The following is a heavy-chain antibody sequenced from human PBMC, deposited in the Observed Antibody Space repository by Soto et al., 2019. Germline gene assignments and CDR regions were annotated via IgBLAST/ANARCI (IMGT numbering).Heavy chain of an antibody. D-gene: IGHD3-3*01. Sequence: GGSLRLSCAASGFTFSSYAMSWVRQAPGKGLEWVSAISGSGGSTYYADSVKGRFTISRDNSKNTLYLQMNSLRAEDTAVYYCAKNVLRFLEWPETGFDPWGQGTLVTVSS. CDR1: GFTFSSYA. J-gene: IGHJ5*02. CDR2: ISGSGGST. CDR3: AKNVLRFLEWPETGFDP. V-gene: IGHV3-23*01.